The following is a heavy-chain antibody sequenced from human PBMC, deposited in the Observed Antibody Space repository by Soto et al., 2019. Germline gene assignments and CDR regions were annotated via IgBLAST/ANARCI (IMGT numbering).Heavy chain of an antibody. Sequence: ASVKVSCKASGYTFTSYGISWVRQAPGQGLEWMGWISAYNGNTNYAQKLQGRVTMTTDTSTSTAYMELRSLRSDDTAVYYCARVPRMYYDFWSGYYDYWGQGTLVTVSS. CDR3: ARVPRMYYDFWSGYYDY. CDR2: ISAYNGNT. V-gene: IGHV1-18*01. J-gene: IGHJ4*02. CDR1: GYTFTSYG. D-gene: IGHD3-3*01.